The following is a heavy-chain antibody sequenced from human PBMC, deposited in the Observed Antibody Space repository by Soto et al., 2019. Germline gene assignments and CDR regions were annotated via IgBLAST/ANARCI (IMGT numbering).Heavy chain of an antibody. J-gene: IGHJ4*02. CDR2: LNSISNSV. V-gene: IGHV3-21*01. CDR3: TRTKDY. Sequence: PGGSLRLSRAASGFNFSTYPLTCVRQAPWKGLEWFASLNSISNSVYYVDSVRGRFTISRDNSKNSLFLQLNGLRPEDTGFYYCTRTKDYLGPGPLVTVSS. CDR1: GFNFSTYP.